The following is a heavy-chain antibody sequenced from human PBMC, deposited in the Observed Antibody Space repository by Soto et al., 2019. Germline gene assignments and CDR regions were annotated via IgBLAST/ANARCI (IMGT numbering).Heavy chain of an antibody. CDR2: IYYSGST. CDR3: ARAVRGYSYGTFDY. Sequence: SETLSLTCTVSGGSISSGGYYWSWIRQHPGKGLEWIGYIYYSGSTYYNPSLKSRVTISVDTSKNQFSLKLSSVTAADTAVYYCARAVRGYSYGTFDYWGQGTLVTVSS. J-gene: IGHJ4*02. D-gene: IGHD5-18*01. V-gene: IGHV4-31*03. CDR1: GGSISSGGYY.